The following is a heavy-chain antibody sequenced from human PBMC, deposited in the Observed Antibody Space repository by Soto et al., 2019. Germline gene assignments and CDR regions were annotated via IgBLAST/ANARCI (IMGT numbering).Heavy chain of an antibody. J-gene: IGHJ5*02. CDR3: AAHPYPNNWFGP. CDR2: IVVGSGNT. V-gene: IGHV1-58*01. CDR1: GFSYSTSA. Sequence: SVKVSCKVSGFSYSTSAVQWVRQARGQRLEWIGWIVVGSGNTGYAQKFQERVTITRDMSTNTTYMEMRSLTSDDTAVYYCAAHPYPNNWFGPWGQGTRVTVSS.